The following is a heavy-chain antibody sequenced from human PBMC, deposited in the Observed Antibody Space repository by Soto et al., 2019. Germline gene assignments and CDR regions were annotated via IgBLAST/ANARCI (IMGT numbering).Heavy chain of an antibody. V-gene: IGHV4-34*01. D-gene: IGHD5-12*01. CDR2: INHSGST. J-gene: IGHJ4*02. CDR3: ARMWNGYNSH. CDR1: GGSFSGYY. Sequence: PSETMSLTCAVFGGSFSGYYWSWIRQPPGKGLEWIGEINHSGSTNYNPSLKSRVTISVDTSKNQFSMKLSSVTAADTAVYKCARMWNGYNSHCGQGPLVTVS.